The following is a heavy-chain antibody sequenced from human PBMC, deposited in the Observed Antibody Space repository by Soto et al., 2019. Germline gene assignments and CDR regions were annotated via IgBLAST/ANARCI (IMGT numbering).Heavy chain of an antibody. CDR2: ISAYNGNT. V-gene: IGHV1-18*01. CDR1: GYTFTSYG. Sequence: ASVKVSCKACGYTFTSYGISWVRQAPGQGLEWMGWISAYNGNTNYAQKLQGRVTMTTDTSTSTAYMELRSLRSDDTAVYYCARVLSRLYYYYGMDVWGQGTTVTVSS. CDR3: ARVLSRLYYYYGMDV. J-gene: IGHJ6*02. D-gene: IGHD2-2*01.